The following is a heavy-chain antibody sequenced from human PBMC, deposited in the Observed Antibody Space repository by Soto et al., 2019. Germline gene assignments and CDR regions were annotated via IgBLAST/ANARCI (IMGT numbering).Heavy chain of an antibody. J-gene: IGHJ4*02. CDR2: RSYDGSNK. CDR3: ARAGGLLLDY. CDR1: GFTFSSYA. Sequence: QVQLLESGGGVVQPARPLRLSCAASGFTFSSYAMHWVRQAPGKGLEWVAVRSYDGSNKYYADSVKGRFTISRDISKNTLYLQMNSLRAEDTAVYYCARAGGLLLDYWGQGNLVTVSS. V-gene: IGHV3-30-3*01. D-gene: IGHD2-15*01.